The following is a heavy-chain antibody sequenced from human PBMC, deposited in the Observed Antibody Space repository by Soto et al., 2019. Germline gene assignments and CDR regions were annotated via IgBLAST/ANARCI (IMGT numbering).Heavy chain of an antibody. CDR3: ASDSNGYHFDY. V-gene: IGHV3-64*01. D-gene: IGHD5-12*01. Sequence: EVQLVESGGGLVQPGGSLRLSCAASGFTFSSYAMHWVRQAPGKGLEYVSAINSNGGSTDYANSVKGRFTISRDNSKNTLCLQMGSLRAEDMAVYYWASDSNGYHFDYWGQGTLVTVSS. CDR2: INSNGGST. CDR1: GFTFSSYA. J-gene: IGHJ4*02.